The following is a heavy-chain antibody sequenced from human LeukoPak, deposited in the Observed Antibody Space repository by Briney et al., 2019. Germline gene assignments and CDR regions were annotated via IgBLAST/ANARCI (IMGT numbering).Heavy chain of an antibody. V-gene: IGHV1-18*01. J-gene: IGHJ4*02. CDR2: ISAYNGNT. CDR1: GYTFTSYG. CDR3: AREEGDSYSGSYQYYFDY. Sequence: ASVKVFCKASGYTFTSYGISWVRQAPGQGLEWMGWISAYNGNTNYAQKLQGRVTMTTDTSTSTAYMELRSLRSDDTAVYYCAREEGDSYSGSYQYYFDYWGQGTLVTVSS. D-gene: IGHD1-26*01.